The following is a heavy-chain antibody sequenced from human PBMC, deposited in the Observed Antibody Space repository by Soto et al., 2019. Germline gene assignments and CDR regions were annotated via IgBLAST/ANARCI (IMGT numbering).Heavy chain of an antibody. V-gene: IGHV1-69*13. CDR2: IIPISDTA. CDR1: GGTFNSDT. D-gene: IGHD2-2*02. Sequence: SVKVSCKASGGTFNSDTITWVRQAPGQGLEWMGGIIPISDTAHYAQNFQGRVKITADESTSTVYMELSSLRSEDTAVYYCATLVPAPIKLYPRLGWFDPWRQRTLVTVSS. CDR3: ATLVPAPIKLYPRLGWFDP. J-gene: IGHJ5*02.